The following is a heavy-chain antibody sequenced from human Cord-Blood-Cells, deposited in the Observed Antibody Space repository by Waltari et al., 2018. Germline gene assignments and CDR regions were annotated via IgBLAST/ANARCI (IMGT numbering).Heavy chain of an antibody. CDR1: GGSCRCYA. CDR2: INHSGTT. V-gene: IGHV4-34*01. Sequence: QVQPQQWGAGLLKPSETLSLTCAAYGGSCRCYAWGGIRQPPGKGLEWIGEINHSGTTNYNPSLKSRVTISVDTSKNQFSLKLSSVTAADTAVYYCARGRALGYWYFDLWGRGTLVTVSS. CDR3: ARGRALGYWYFDL. J-gene: IGHJ2*01.